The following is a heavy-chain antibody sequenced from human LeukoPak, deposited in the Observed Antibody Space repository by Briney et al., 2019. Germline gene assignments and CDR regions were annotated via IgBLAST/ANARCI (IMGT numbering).Heavy chain of an antibody. Sequence: GGSLRLSCTASGLTLGGHDMHWVRQTTGDGLEWVAAVSAGHHAFYAGSVRGRFTVSREDAKNSLFLQMNSLRAGDTAIYYCVREARGYHYTYFDYWGQGSLVTVSS. CDR1: GLTLGGHD. J-gene: IGHJ4*02. CDR3: VREARGYHYTYFDY. CDR2: VSAGHHA. D-gene: IGHD5-18*01. V-gene: IGHV3-13*01.